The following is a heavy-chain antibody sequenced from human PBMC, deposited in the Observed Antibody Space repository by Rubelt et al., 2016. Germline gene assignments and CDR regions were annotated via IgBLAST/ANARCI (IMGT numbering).Heavy chain of an antibody. J-gene: IGHJ2*01. Sequence: EVQLVESGGGLVQPGRSLRLSCAASGFTFDGYAMHWVRQAPGKGLEWVSGISWNSGSILYADCVKGRFTISRDNAKNSLYLQMKSLGAEDTALYSCAKLTAEAYFDLWGRGTLVTVSS. CDR2: ISWNSGSI. V-gene: IGHV3-9*01. CDR1: GFTFDGYA. CDR3: AKLTAEAYFDL.